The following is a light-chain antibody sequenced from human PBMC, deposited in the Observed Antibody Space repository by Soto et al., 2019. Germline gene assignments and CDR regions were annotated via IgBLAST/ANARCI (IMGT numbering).Light chain of an antibody. Sequence: DIQMTQSPSSLSASVGDRVSITCRASQSISSWLAWYQQKPGKAPKLLMFDTFSLESGVPSRFSGSRSGTEFTLTISSLQPDDYATYYGQQYKSYSPLTFGGGTKVDIK. CDR3: QQYKSYSPLT. J-gene: IGKJ4*01. V-gene: IGKV1-5*01. CDR2: DTF. CDR1: QSISSW.